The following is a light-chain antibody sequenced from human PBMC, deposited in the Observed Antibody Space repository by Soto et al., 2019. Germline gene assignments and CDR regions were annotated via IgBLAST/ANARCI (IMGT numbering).Light chain of an antibody. J-gene: IGLJ1*01. CDR3: CSYAGSYTWV. V-gene: IGLV2-8*01. Sequence: QSVLTQPPSASGSPGQSITISCTGTSSDVGGYNYVSWYQQHPGKAPKLMIYEVSQRPSGVPDRFSGSKSGNTASLTISGLQAEDEADYYCCSYAGSYTWVFGSGTKVTVL. CDR2: EVS. CDR1: SSDVGGYNY.